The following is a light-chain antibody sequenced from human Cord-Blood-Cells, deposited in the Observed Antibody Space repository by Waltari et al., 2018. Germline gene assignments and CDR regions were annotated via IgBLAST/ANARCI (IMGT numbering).Light chain of an antibody. J-gene: IGKJ2*01. CDR1: QSISSW. Sequence: DIQMTQSPSTLSASVGDRVTITCRDSQSISSWLACYQQKPGKAPKLLIYDASSLESGVPSRFSGSGSGTEFTLTISSLQPDDFATYYCQQYNSYPYTFGQGTKLEIK. CDR3: QQYNSYPYT. CDR2: DAS. V-gene: IGKV1-5*01.